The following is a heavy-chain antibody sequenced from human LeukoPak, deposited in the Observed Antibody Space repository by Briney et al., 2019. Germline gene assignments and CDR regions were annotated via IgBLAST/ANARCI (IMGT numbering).Heavy chain of an antibody. D-gene: IGHD4-17*01. J-gene: IGHJ4*02. V-gene: IGHV4-4*07. CDR1: GVSISGYY. CDR3: AGPHTVTNY. CDR2: VYASGST. Sequence: PSETLSLTCTVSGVSISGYYWSWIRQPAGKGLEWIGRVYASGSTNYNPSLKSRVTMSVDTSKNQFSLKLSSVTAADTVVYYCAGPHTVTNYWGQGTLVTVSS.